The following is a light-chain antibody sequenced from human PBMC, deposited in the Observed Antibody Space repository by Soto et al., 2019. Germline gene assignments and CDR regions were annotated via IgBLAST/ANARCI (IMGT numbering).Light chain of an antibody. J-gene: IGLJ3*02. CDR2: ENN. CDR3: GTWDTSLSGGV. Sequence: QSVLTQPPSVSAAPGQKVTISCSGSSSNIGNNYVSWYQQLPGTAPKLLIYENNKRPSSIPDRFSGSRSGTSATLGITGLQTGDEADYYCGTWDTSLSGGVFGGGTKVTVL. CDR1: SSNIGNNY. V-gene: IGLV1-51*02.